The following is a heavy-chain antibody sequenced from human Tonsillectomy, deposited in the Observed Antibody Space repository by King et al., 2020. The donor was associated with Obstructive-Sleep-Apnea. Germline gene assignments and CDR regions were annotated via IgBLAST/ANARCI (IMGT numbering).Heavy chain of an antibody. CDR2: INHSGST. CDR3: ASPSYGDYVPRGAFDI. CDR1: GGSFSGYY. J-gene: IGHJ3*02. Sequence: VQLQQWGAGLLKPSETLSLTCAVYGGSFSGYYWSWIRQPPGKGLEWIGEINHSGSTNYNPSLKSRVTISVDTSKNQFSLKLSSVTAADTAVYYCASPSYGDYVPRGAFDIWGQGTMVTVSS. D-gene: IGHD4-17*01. V-gene: IGHV4-34*01.